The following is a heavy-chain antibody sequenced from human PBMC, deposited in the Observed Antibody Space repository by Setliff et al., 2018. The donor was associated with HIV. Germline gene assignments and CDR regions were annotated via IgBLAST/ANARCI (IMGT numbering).Heavy chain of an antibody. CDR1: GFPLSSYT. V-gene: IGHV3-21*04. CDR3: VAWGTGNF. CDR2: ISNTSDSI. D-gene: IGHD7-27*01. J-gene: IGHJ4*02. Sequence: GGSLRLSCVASGFPLSSYTMNWVRQAPGKGLEWVSSISNTSDSINYADSAKGRFTISRDNTQNSLYLQMNSLTAEDTAMYYCVAWGTGNFWGQGTLVTVSS.